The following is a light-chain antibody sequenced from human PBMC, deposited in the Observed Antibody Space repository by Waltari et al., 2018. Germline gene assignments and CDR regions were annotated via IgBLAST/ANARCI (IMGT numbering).Light chain of an antibody. CDR1: TSNIEVNT. CDR2: TND. Sequence: QSVLTQPPSASGTPGQRVTISCSGSTSNIEVNTVTWYKHLPGSAPKLLIYTNDQRPSGVPDRFSGAKSGTSASLAISGLQSDDEGHYYCATWDDRLNGWVFGGGTKLTVL. J-gene: IGLJ3*02. CDR3: ATWDDRLNGWV. V-gene: IGLV1-44*01.